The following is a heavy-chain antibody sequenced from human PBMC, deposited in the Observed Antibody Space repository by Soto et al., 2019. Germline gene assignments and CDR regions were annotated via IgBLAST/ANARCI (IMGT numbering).Heavy chain of an antibody. CDR3: AREKDWNDYGMDV. CDR2: IWYDGSNK. D-gene: IGHD1-1*01. J-gene: IGHJ6*02. CDR1: GFTFSSYG. V-gene: IGHV3-33*01. Sequence: GGSLRLSCAASGFTFSSYGMHWVRQAPGKGLEWVAVIWYDGSNKYYADSVKGRFTISRDNSKNTLYLQMNSLRAEDTAVYYCAREKDWNDYGMDVWGQGTTVTVSS.